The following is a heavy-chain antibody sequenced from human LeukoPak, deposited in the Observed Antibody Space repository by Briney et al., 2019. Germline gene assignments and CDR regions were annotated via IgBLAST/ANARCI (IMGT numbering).Heavy chain of an antibody. CDR1: GFTFDDHG. V-gene: IGHV3-20*04. D-gene: IGHD2-8*01. CDR3: ARGSTYCTNGVCRNFDY. Sequence: GGSLRLSCAASGFTFDDHGMSWVRQAPGKGLEWVSGINWNSDSTGYADSVKGRFTISRDNAKNSLYLQMNSLRAEDTALYYCARGSTYCTNGVCRNFDYWGQGTLVTVSS. CDR2: INWNSDST. J-gene: IGHJ4*02.